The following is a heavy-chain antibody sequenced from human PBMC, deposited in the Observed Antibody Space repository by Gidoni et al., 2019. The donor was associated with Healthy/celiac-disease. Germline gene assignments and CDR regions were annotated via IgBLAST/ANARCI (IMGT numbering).Heavy chain of an antibody. J-gene: IGHJ5*02. Sequence: LAHIFSNDEKSYSTSLKSRLTISKDTSKSQVVLTMTNMDPVDTATYYCARIISGPLCNWFDPWGQGTLVTVSS. CDR2: IFSNDEK. D-gene: IGHD3-10*01. CDR3: ARIISGPLCNWFDP. V-gene: IGHV2-26*01.